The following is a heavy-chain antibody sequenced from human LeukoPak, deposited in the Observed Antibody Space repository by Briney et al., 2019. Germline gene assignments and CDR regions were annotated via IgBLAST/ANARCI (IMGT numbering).Heavy chain of an antibody. V-gene: IGHV3-21*01. D-gene: IGHD1-26*01. Sequence: GGSLRLSCAASGFTFSSYSMNWVRQAPGKGLEWASSISSSSSYIYYADSVKGRFTISRDNAKNSLYLQMNSLRAEDTAVYYCARIMVGATVDYWGQGTLVTVSS. J-gene: IGHJ4*02. CDR2: ISSSSSYI. CDR1: GFTFSSYS. CDR3: ARIMVGATVDY.